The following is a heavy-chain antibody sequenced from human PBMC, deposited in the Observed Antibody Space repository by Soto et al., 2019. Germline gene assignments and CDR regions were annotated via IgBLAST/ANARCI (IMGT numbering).Heavy chain of an antibody. Sequence: GASVKVSCKASGYTFTGYYMHWVRQAPGQGLEWMGWINPNSGGTNYAQKFQGWVTMTRDTSINTAYLELSRLTFDDAAVYFCARERYQVISDGMDVWGQGATVTVSS. J-gene: IGHJ6*02. CDR1: GYTFTGYY. D-gene: IGHD2-2*01. V-gene: IGHV1-2*04. CDR2: INPNSGGT. CDR3: ARERYQVISDGMDV.